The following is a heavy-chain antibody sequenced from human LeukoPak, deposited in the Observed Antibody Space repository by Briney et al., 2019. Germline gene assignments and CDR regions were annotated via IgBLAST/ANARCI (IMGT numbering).Heavy chain of an antibody. J-gene: IGHJ3*02. Sequence: ASVKVSCKASGYTFTSYGISWVRQAPGQGLEWMGWISAYNGNTNYAQKLQGRVTMTTDTSTSTAYMELSSLRSEDTAVYYCARVPWAAAGTGGAFDIWGQGTMVTVSS. V-gene: IGHV1-18*01. CDR1: GYTFTSYG. CDR3: ARVPWAAAGTGGAFDI. CDR2: ISAYNGNT. D-gene: IGHD6-13*01.